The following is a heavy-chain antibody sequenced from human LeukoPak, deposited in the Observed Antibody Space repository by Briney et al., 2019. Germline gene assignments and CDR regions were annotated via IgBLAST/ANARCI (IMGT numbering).Heavy chain of an antibody. D-gene: IGHD3-9*01. CDR1: GYTFTGYY. J-gene: IGHJ4*02. CDR2: INPNHGDT. V-gene: IGHV1-2*02. Sequence: ASVKVSCKASGYTFTGYYMHWVRQDPGQGLEWMGWINPNHGDTNYAQKFQDRVSMTRDTSISTAYMHLSRLRSDDTAVYYCARSPHILTGENFDYWGQGTLLTVSS. CDR3: ARSPHILTGENFDY.